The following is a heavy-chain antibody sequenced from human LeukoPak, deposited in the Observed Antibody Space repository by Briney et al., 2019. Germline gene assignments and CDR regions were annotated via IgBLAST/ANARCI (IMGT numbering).Heavy chain of an antibody. J-gene: IGHJ3*02. D-gene: IGHD3-22*01. V-gene: IGHV3-23*01. Sequence: GGSLRLSCAASGFTFSSYVMSWVRQAPGKGLEWVSAISGGGGRTYYADSVRGRFTISRDNSKNTLYLQMNSLRAEDTAVYYCAKGSGYCDSSGYDPFDIWGQGTMVTVSS. CDR2: ISGGGGRT. CDR3: AKGSGYCDSSGYDPFDI. CDR1: GFTFSSYV.